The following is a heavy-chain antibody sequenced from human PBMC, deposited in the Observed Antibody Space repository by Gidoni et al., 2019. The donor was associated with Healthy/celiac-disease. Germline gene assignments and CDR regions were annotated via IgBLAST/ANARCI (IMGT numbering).Heavy chain of an antibody. CDR2: ISGSVGST. J-gene: IGHJ4*02. D-gene: IGHD5-18*01. V-gene: IGHV3-23*01. CDR1: GFTFSSYA. Sequence: EVQLLEYGGGLVQPGGSLRLPCAASGFTFSSYAISWFRQAPGKGLEWVSAISGSVGSTYYADSVNGRFTISRDNSKNTLYLQMNSLRAEDTAVYYCAKRLYSYGSSYFDYWGQGTLVTVSS. CDR3: AKRLYSYGSSYFDY.